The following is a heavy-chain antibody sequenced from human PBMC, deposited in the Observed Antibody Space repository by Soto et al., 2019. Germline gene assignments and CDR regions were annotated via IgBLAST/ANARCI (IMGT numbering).Heavy chain of an antibody. J-gene: IGHJ5*02. Sequence: PSETLSLTCGVYGGSFSGYYWSWIRQPPGKGLEWIGEINHSGSTNYNPYLQSRVTISVDTSKNQFSLKLSSVTAADTAVYYCARVLILWFDPWGQGTLVTVSS. D-gene: IGHD3-9*01. V-gene: IGHV4-34*01. CDR3: ARVLILWFDP. CDR2: INHSGST. CDR1: GGSFSGYY.